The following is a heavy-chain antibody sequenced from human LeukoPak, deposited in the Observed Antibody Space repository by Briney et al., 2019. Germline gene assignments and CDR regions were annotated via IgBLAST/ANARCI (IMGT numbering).Heavy chain of an antibody. CDR3: ARAPAYYYGSGSPFDY. V-gene: IGHV4-39*07. Sequence: SETLSLTCTVSGGSISSSSYYWGWIRQPPGKGLEWIGSIYYSGSTNYNPSLKSRVTISVDKSKNQFSLKLSSVTAADTAVYYCARAPAYYYGSGSPFDYWGQGTLVTVSS. CDR2: IYYSGST. D-gene: IGHD3-10*01. J-gene: IGHJ4*02. CDR1: GGSISSSSYY.